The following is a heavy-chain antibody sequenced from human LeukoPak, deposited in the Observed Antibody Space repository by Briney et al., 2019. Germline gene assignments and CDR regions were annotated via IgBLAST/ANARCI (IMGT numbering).Heavy chain of an antibody. CDR3: ARGGYPETAYCDY. CDR2: INHSGST. D-gene: IGHD6-25*01. CDR1: GGSFNGYY. V-gene: IGHV4-34*01. J-gene: IGHJ4*02. Sequence: SETLSLTCAVYGGSFNGYYWNWIRQPPGKGLEWIGEINHSGSTNYNPSPKSRVTISLDTSKNQFSLKLSSVTAADTAVYYCARGGYPETAYCDYWGQGNLVTVSS.